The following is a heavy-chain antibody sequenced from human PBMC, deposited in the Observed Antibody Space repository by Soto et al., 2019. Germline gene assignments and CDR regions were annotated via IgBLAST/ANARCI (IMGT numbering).Heavy chain of an antibody. V-gene: IGHV4-31*03. Sequence: QVQLQESGPGLVKASQTLVLTCIVSGGSITSGGYYWSWIRHHPGKGLQWIGYIYHTGGTHFNPSLKSRVTISVDTSDNQSSLKLGSVTAADSAVYFCARGMHGASHFDSWGQGTLVTVSS. CDR2: IYHTGGT. CDR3: ARGMHGASHFDS. D-gene: IGHD2-8*01. J-gene: IGHJ4*02. CDR1: GGSITSGGYY.